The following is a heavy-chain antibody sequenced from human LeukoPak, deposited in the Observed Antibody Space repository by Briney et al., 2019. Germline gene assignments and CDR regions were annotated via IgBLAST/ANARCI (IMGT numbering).Heavy chain of an antibody. CDR2: IIPILGIA. Sequence: GASVKVSCKASGGTFSSYAISWVRQAPGQGLEWMGRIIPILGIANYAQKFQGRVTITADKSTSTAYMELSSLRSEATAVYYCARGRKEPAPGVLDYWGQGTLVTVSS. D-gene: IGHD1-14*01. CDR1: GGTFSSYA. J-gene: IGHJ4*02. CDR3: ARGRKEPAPGVLDY. V-gene: IGHV1-69*04.